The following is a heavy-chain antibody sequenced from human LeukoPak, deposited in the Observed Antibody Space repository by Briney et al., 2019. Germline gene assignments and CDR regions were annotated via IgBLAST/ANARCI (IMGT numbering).Heavy chain of an antibody. V-gene: IGHV3-30*18. CDR2: ISYDGSNK. J-gene: IGHJ4*02. Sequence: SCKVSGYTLTELSMHWVRQAPGKGLEWVAVISYDGSNKYYADSVKGRFTISRDNSKNTLYLQMNSLRAEDTAVYYCAKGTYGDYVWDYWGQGTLVTVSS. CDR3: AKGTYGDYVWDY. D-gene: IGHD4-17*01. CDR1: GYTLTELS.